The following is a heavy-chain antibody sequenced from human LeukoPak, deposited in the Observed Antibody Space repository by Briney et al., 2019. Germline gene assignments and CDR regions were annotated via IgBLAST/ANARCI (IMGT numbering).Heavy chain of an antibody. V-gene: IGHV3-23*01. CDR2: ISGSGGST. CDR3: AKDPRSDYYGSGFYGMDV. J-gene: IGHJ6*02. CDR1: GFTFSSYA. D-gene: IGHD3-10*01. Sequence: PGGSLRLSCAASGFTFSSYAMSWVRQAPGKGLEWVSAISGSGGSTYYADSVKGRFTISRDNSKNTLYLQMNSLRAEDTAVYYCAKDPRSDYYGSGFYGMDVWGQGTTVTVSS.